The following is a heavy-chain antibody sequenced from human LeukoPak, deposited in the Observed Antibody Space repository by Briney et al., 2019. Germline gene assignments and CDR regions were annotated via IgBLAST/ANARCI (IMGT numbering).Heavy chain of an antibody. CDR2: IIPIFGTA. J-gene: IGHJ1*01. D-gene: IGHD2-2*01. CDR3: ASHCSSTSCYAPAEYFQH. V-gene: IGHV1-69*06. Sequence: SVKVSRKASGGTFSSYAISWVRQAPGQGLEWMGGIIPIFGTANYAQKFQGRVTITADKSTSTAYMELSSLRSEDTAVYYCASHCSSTSCYAPAEYFQHWGQGTLVTVSS. CDR1: GGTFSSYA.